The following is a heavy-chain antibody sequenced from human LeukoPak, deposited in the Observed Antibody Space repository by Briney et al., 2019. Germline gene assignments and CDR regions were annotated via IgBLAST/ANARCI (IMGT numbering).Heavy chain of an antibody. D-gene: IGHD4-17*01. J-gene: IGHJ3*02. Sequence: VESLKISCKASGYRFTSYWIGWVRQMPGKGLEWMGIIYPGDPDTRYSPSFQGQVTISADKSISTAYLQWSSLKASDTAMYYCARPEEHGDYVHDAFDIWGQGTMVTVSS. V-gene: IGHV5-51*01. CDR1: GYRFTSYW. CDR3: ARPEEHGDYVHDAFDI. CDR2: IYPGDPDT.